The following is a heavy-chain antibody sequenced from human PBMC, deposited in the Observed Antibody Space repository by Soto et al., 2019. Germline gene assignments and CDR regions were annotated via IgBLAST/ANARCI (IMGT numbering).Heavy chain of an antibody. CDR3: ARRRGVRYYYGSGSTYYYYYGMDV. D-gene: IGHD3-10*01. Sequence: SETLSLTFAVSGGSIISSHWWTWVRQPPGKGLEWIGEINHSGSTNYNPSLKSRVTISVDTSKNQFSLKLSSVTAADTAVYYCARRRGVRYYYGSGSTYYYYYGMDVWGQGTTVTVSS. CDR1: GGSIISSHW. CDR2: INHSGST. J-gene: IGHJ6*02. V-gene: IGHV4-4*02.